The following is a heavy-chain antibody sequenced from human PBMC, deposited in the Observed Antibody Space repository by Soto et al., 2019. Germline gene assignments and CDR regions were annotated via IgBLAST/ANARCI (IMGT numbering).Heavy chain of an antibody. CDR3: ARGSRPERSITIFGVAYINGHQQYFDY. V-gene: IGHV4-59*01. CDR2: IYYSGST. CDR1: GGSISSYY. D-gene: IGHD3-3*01. J-gene: IGHJ4*02. Sequence: SETLSLTCTVSGGSISSYYWSWIRQPPGKGLEWIGYIYYSGSTNYNPSLKSRVTISVDTSKNQFSLKLSSVTAADTAVYYCARGSRPERSITIFGVAYINGHQQYFDYWGQGTLVTVSS.